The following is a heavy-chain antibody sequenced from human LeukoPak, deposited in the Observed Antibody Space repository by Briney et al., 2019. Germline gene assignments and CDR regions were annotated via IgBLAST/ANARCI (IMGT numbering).Heavy chain of an antibody. CDR1: GFTFSSYG. D-gene: IGHD3-10*01. CDR3: AKEWYVGSPPDY. Sequence: GGSLRLSCAASGFTFSSYGMHWVRQAPGKGLKWVASIRFDGSNNYYADSVKGRFAISRDNSRNTLYLQMTSLRPEDTALYYCAKEWYVGSPPDYWGQGTQVTVSS. CDR2: IRFDGSNN. V-gene: IGHV3-30*02. J-gene: IGHJ4*02.